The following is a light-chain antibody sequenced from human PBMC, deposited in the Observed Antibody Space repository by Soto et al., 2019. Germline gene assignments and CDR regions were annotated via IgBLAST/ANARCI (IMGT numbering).Light chain of an antibody. V-gene: IGKV4-1*01. Sequence: DIVMTQSPDSLAVSLGERATINCKSSQNILYSSNNKNYLAWYQHKLGQPPRLLIYWASTRDSGVPDRFSGSGYGTDFTLTINSLQPEDVAVYYCQQYYSIPWTFGQGTKVEIK. CDR3: QQYYSIPWT. CDR2: WAS. CDR1: QNILYSSNNKNY. J-gene: IGKJ1*01.